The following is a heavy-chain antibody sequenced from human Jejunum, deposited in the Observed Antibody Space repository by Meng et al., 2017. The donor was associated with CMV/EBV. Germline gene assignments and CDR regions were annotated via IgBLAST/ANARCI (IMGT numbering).Heavy chain of an antibody. D-gene: IGHD6-13*01. CDR3: VRGGDSHIWYYYLDF. CDR1: GVIFDRYS. J-gene: IGHJ4*02. Sequence: SGVIFDRYSVNWVRQAPGQGLEWMGGVIPGSGTANYAQRFQGRVSINTDESTSTSYMELNSLRSEDTAVYYCVRGGDSHIWYYYLDFWGQGTLVTVSS. CDR2: VIPGSGTA. V-gene: IGHV1-69*05.